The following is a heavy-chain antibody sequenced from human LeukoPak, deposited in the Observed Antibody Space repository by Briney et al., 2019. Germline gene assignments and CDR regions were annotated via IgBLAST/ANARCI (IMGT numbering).Heavy chain of an antibody. D-gene: IGHD2/OR15-2a*01. CDR1: GFTFSTYS. V-gene: IGHV3-48*02. J-gene: IGHJ3*02. CDR2: ISSSSSTI. Sequence: PGGSLRLSCTASGFTFSTYSMNWVRQAPGKGLEWVSYISSSSSTIYYADSVKGRFTISRDNAKNSLYLQMNSLRDEDTAVYYCARVFPKVSYAFDIWGQGTMVTVSS. CDR3: ARVFPKVSYAFDI.